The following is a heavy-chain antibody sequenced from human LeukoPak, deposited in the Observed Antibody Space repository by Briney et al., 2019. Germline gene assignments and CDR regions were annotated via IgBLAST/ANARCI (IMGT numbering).Heavy chain of an antibody. V-gene: IGHV4-38-2*02. CDR2: IYHSGIT. CDR3: ARDRYYYDSSGYLFDY. J-gene: IGHJ4*02. CDR1: GYSISSGYY. D-gene: IGHD3-22*01. Sequence: SETLSLTCTVSGYSISSGYYWGWIRQPPGKGLEWIGSIYHSGITYYNPSLKSRVTISVDTSKNQFSLKLSSVTAADTAVYYCARDRYYYDSSGYLFDYWGQGTLVTVSS.